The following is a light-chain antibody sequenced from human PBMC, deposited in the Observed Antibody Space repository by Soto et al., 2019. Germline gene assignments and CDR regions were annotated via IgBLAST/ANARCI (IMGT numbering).Light chain of an antibody. CDR2: GAS. CDR1: HSVIAN. J-gene: IGKJ5*01. CDR3: QQFHNWPPIT. V-gene: IGKV3-15*01. Sequence: EIVMTQSPATLSVSPGERATLSCRASHSVIANLACYQQKPGQPPRLLIYGASTRATGIPARFSGSGSGTEFTLTISSLQSEDFAVYYYQQFHNWPPITFGQGTRLEIK.